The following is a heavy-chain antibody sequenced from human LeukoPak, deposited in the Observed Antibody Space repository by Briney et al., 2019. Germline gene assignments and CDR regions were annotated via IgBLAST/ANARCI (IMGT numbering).Heavy chain of an antibody. V-gene: IGHV3-74*01. J-gene: IGHJ4*02. CDR3: ARSSGYGYDY. Sequence: GGSLRISCEASGFTFSSSWMHCVRQAPGKGLVWVSRISSDGSSSSYADSVKGRFTISRDNAKNTLSLQMNSLRAEDTAVYYCARSSGYGYDYWGQGTLVTVSS. CDR1: GFTFSSSW. CDR2: ISSDGSSS. D-gene: IGHD5-18*01.